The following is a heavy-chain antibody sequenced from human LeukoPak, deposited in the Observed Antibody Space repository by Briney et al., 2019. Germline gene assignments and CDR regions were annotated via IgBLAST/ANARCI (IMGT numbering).Heavy chain of an antibody. J-gene: IGHJ4*02. CDR2: INPSGGST. V-gene: IGHV1-46*01. CDR1: GYTFTSYY. CDR3: ARDRGRIGMDSWQRVFDY. D-gene: IGHD2-15*01. Sequence: GASVKVSCKASGYTFTSYYMHWVRQAPGQGLEWMGIINPSGGSTSYAQKFQGRVTMTRDTSTSTVYMELSSLRSEDTAVYYCARDRGRIGMDSWQRVFDYWGQGTLVAVSS.